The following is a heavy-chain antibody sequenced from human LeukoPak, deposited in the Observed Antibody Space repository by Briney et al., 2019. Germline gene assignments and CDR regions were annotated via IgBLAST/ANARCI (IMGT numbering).Heavy chain of an antibody. CDR1: GFTVSSNY. CDR3: AKSNGYGLIDI. J-gene: IGHJ3*02. CDR2: IFYSGST. V-gene: IGHV4-59*02. D-gene: IGHD3-22*01. Sequence: SGGSLRLSCAASGFTVSSNYMSWVRQPPGKALEWIGNIFYSGSTYYSPSLKSRVTISLDTSRNQFSLKLNSVTAADTAVYYCAKSNGYGLIDIWGQGTMVTVSS.